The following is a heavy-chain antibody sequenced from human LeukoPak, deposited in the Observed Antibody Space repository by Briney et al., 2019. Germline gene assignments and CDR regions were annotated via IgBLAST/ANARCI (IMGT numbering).Heavy chain of an antibody. J-gene: IGHJ4*02. Sequence: GGSLRLSRAASGFIFSDYDMHWVRQATGKDLEWVSAIGTAGDTYYTGSVKGRFTISRENAKNSLYLQMNSLRAGDTAVYYCARVAKERVGGVYYFDYWGQGTLVTVSS. CDR1: GFIFSDYD. V-gene: IGHV3-13*01. D-gene: IGHD1-1*01. CDR2: IGTAGDT. CDR3: ARVAKERVGGVYYFDY.